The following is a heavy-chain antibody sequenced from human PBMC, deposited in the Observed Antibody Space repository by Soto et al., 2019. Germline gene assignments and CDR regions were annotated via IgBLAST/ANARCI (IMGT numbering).Heavy chain of an antibody. Sequence: EVQLVESGGGLVQPGGSLRLSCAASGLTFSSYWMHWVRQAPGKGLVWVSRINSDGSSTSYADSVKGRFTTTRDNVKNTLYLKMNSMRAEDTAVYYCSLSHTVTTDYWGQGTLVTVSS. J-gene: IGHJ4*02. D-gene: IGHD4-17*01. V-gene: IGHV3-74*01. CDR2: INSDGSST. CDR3: SLSHTVTTDY. CDR1: GLTFSSYW.